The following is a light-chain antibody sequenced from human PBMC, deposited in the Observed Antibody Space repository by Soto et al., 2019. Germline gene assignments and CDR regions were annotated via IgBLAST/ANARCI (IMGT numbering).Light chain of an antibody. CDR1: QSVLYSSNNKNY. Sequence: DIVMIQSPDSLAVSLGERATINCKSSQSVLYSSNNKNYLAWYQQKAGQPPKLLIYWASTRESGVPVRFSGSGSGTDFTLAISSLQAEDVAVYYCQQYYSTPLTFGGGTKVEIK. V-gene: IGKV4-1*01. J-gene: IGKJ4*01. CDR2: WAS. CDR3: QQYYSTPLT.